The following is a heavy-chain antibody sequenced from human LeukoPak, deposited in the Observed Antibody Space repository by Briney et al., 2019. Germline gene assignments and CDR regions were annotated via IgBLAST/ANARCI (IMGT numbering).Heavy chain of an antibody. CDR1: GFSFSSYD. V-gene: IGHV3-13*05. D-gene: IGHD1-26*01. CDR3: ARGSLGAPNAFDI. Sequence: GGSLRLSCAASGFSFSSYDMHWVRQTTGEGLEWVSAICTAGDPYYAGSVKGRFTISRENAQNSLYLQMNSLRAGDTAVYYCARGSLGAPNAFDIWGQGTMVTVSS. CDR2: ICTAGDP. J-gene: IGHJ3*02.